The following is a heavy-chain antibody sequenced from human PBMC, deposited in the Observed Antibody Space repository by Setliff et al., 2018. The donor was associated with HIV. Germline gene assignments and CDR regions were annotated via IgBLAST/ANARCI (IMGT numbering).Heavy chain of an antibody. Sequence: GASVKVSCKASGYTFTSYAMHWVRQAPGQRLEWMGWIHAGNGYTKYSQKFQGRVTMTEDTSTDTAYMELSSLRSEDTAVYYCATARSSGRYGYYYYMDVWGKGTTVTVSS. V-gene: IGHV1-3*01. CDR1: GYTFTSYA. J-gene: IGHJ6*03. D-gene: IGHD1-26*01. CDR3: ATARSSGRYGYYYYMDV. CDR2: IHAGNGYT.